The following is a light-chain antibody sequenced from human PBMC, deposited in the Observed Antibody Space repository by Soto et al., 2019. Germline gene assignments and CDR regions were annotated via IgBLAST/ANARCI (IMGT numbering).Light chain of an antibody. V-gene: IGKV3-20*01. CDR2: GAS. Sequence: EIVLTQSPGTLSLSPGERATLSCRASQSLSSNYLAWYQQKPGQAPRLLIYGASSRATGIPDRFSGSGSGTDFTLTISRLEPEDFVIYYCQQYGNSPYTFGQGTKLEIK. CDR1: QSLSSNY. CDR3: QQYGNSPYT. J-gene: IGKJ2*01.